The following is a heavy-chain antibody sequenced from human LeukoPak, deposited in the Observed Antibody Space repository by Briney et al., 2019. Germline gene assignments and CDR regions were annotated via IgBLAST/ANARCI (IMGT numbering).Heavy chain of an antibody. CDR3: ARYRVVTNDYFDS. J-gene: IGHJ4*02. Sequence: GGSLRLSCAASGFTFGDFYMTWIRQAPGKGLEWVSYISNSGNTIKEADSVKGRFTISRDNAQNSLFLQMKSLRAEDTAVYYCARYRVVTNDYFDSWGQGTLVTVSS. V-gene: IGHV3-11*01. CDR1: GFTFGDFY. CDR2: ISNSGNTI. D-gene: IGHD5-12*01.